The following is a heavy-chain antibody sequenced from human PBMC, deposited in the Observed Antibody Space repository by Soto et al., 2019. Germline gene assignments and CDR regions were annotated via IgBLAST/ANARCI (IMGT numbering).Heavy chain of an antibody. Sequence: SETLSLTCAVYGGSFSGYYWSWIRQPPGKGLEWIGDINHSGSTNYNPSLKSRVTISVDTSKNQFSLKLSSVTAADTAVYYCARTITIFGVVINNWFDPWGQGTLVTVSS. D-gene: IGHD3-3*01. CDR3: ARTITIFGVVINNWFDP. V-gene: IGHV4-34*01. CDR1: GGSFSGYY. J-gene: IGHJ5*02. CDR2: INHSGST.